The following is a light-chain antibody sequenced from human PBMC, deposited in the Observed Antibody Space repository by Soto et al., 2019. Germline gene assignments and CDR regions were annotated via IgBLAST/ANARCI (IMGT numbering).Light chain of an antibody. CDR3: QQYHNWPPQYT. J-gene: IGKJ2*01. CDR1: QSVASN. V-gene: IGKV3-15*01. Sequence: EIVMTQSPASLSVSPGDGATLSCRASQSVASNVAWYQQKPGQGPRLLIHGASTRAVGVPARFSGRGSGTDFTLTISTLQSEDYAVSYCQQYHNWPPQYTFGQGTKLQIK. CDR2: GAS.